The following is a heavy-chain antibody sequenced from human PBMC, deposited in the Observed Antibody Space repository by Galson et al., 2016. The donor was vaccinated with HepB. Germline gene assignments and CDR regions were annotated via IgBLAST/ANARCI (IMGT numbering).Heavy chain of an antibody. V-gene: IGHV3-7*01. CDR2: IRGDGIVS. D-gene: IGHD3-10*01. CDR3: SREMTGSYFD. J-gene: IGHJ4*02. CDR1: GFTFNAHW. Sequence: SLRLSCAASGFTFNAHWMNWVRQAPGKGLEWVANIRGDGIVSYYAESVRGRFTISRDNAKKSLYLQMNGLRVDETAVYYCSREMTGSYFDWGQGTLVTVSS.